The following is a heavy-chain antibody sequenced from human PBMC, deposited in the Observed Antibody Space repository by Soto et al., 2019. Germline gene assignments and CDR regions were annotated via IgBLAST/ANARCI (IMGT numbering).Heavy chain of an antibody. CDR1: GFTVSSNY. J-gene: IGHJ4*02. Sequence: PGGSLRLSCAASGFTVSSNYMSWVRQAPGKGLEWVSVIYSGGSTYYADSVKGRFTISRDNSKNTVFLEMNSLRAEDTAVYYCAKVFSPEGGNYFDYWGQGTLVTVSS. V-gene: IGHV3-53*01. CDR3: AKVFSPEGGNYFDY. CDR2: IYSGGST.